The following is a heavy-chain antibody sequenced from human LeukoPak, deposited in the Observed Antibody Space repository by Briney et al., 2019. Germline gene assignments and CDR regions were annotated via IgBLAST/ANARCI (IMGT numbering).Heavy chain of an antibody. Sequence: ASVKVSCKASGYTFTSYGISWVRQAPGQGLEGMGCISAYKGNTNYAQKLRGRVTMTTDTSTSTAYMELRSLRSDDTAVYYCARVYPSAWYYYYYMDVWGKGTTVTVSS. CDR2: ISAYKGNT. D-gene: IGHD2/OR15-2a*01. V-gene: IGHV1-18*01. J-gene: IGHJ6*03. CDR3: ARVYPSAWYYYYYMDV. CDR1: GYTFTSYG.